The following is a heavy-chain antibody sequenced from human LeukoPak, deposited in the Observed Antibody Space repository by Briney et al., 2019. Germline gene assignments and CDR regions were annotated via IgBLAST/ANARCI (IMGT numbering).Heavy chain of an antibody. CDR3: AKGGDSSSWLFDY. D-gene: IGHD6-13*01. CDR1: GFTFSSYA. J-gene: IGHJ4*02. Sequence: PGGSLRLSCAASGFTFSSYAMSWVRLAPGKGLVWVSALSGSGLSTYYADSVKGRFTISRDNSKNTLYLQMNSLRAEDTAVYYCAKGGDSSSWLFDYWGQGTLVTVSS. CDR2: LSGSGLST. V-gene: IGHV3-23*01.